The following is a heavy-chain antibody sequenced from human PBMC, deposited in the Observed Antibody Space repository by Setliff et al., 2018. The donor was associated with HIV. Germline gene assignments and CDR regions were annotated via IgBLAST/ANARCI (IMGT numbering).Heavy chain of an antibody. J-gene: IGHJ6*03. CDR1: GFTFDDYG. Sequence: LRLSCAASGFTFDDYGMSWVRQAPGKGLEWVSGINWNGGSTGYADSVRGRFTISRDNAKNSLYLQMNSLRAEDTAVYYCARDRAESYYYYYHYMDVWGKGTTVTVSS. D-gene: IGHD3-10*01. CDR2: INWNGGST. CDR3: ARDRAESYYYYYHYMDV. V-gene: IGHV3-20*04.